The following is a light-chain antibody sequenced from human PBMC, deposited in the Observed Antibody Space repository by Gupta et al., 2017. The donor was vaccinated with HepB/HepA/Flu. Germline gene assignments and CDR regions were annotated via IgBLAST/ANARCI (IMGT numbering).Light chain of an antibody. V-gene: IGKV1-39*01. CDR1: QSIHSY. CDR2: AAS. CDR3: QQSDSTPRT. J-gene: IGKJ1*01. Sequence: DIQMTQSPSSLSASVGDRVTITCRASQSIHSYLNWYQQKPGKAPKVLIYAASGVVSGVPSRFSGSGSGTDFTLTISRLQPEDFATYYCQQSDSTPRTFGQGTKVEV.